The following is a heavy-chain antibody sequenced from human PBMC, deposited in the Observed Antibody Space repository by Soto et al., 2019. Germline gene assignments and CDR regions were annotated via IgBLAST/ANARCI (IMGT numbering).Heavy chain of an antibody. CDR1: GGSISSGDYY. V-gene: IGHV4-30-4*01. J-gene: IGHJ3*02. CDR3: AREVITIFGVVINGIHDAFDI. CDR2: IYYSGST. Sequence: TLSLTCTVSGGSISSGDYYWSWIRQPPGKGLEWIGYIYYSGSTYYNPSLKSRVTISVDTSKNQFSLKLSSVTAADTAVYYCAREVITIFGVVINGIHDAFDIWGQGTMVTVSS. D-gene: IGHD3-3*01.